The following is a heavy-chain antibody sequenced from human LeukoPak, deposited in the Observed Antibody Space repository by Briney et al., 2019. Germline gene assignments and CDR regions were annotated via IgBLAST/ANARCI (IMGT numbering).Heavy chain of an antibody. V-gene: IGHV3-74*01. J-gene: IGHJ2*01. CDR2: INSDGSRI. CDR3: AKDGGSTNFDL. CDR1: GFTFSNYW. D-gene: IGHD5/OR15-5a*01. Sequence: GGSLRLSCAASGFTFSNYWMHWVRQAPGKGLVWVSRINSDGSRISYADSVKGRFTISRDNAKNTLYLQINSLRAEDTAVYYCAKDGGSTNFDLWGRGTLVTVSS.